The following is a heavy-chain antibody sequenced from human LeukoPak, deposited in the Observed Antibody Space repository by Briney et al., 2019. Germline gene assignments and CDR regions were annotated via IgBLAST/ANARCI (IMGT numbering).Heavy chain of an antibody. J-gene: IGHJ6*03. D-gene: IGHD3-22*01. V-gene: IGHV3-23*01. CDR3: AKTAYYYDSSSYYYSDYYYHYMDV. Sequence: GGSLRLSCAASGFTFSSYDMIWVRQAPGKGLEWVSAISGSGGSTYYADSVKGRVTISRDNSKNTLYLQMNSLRAEDTAVYYCAKTAYYYDSSSYYYSDYYYHYMDVWGKGTTVTISS. CDR2: ISGSGGST. CDR1: GFTFSSYD.